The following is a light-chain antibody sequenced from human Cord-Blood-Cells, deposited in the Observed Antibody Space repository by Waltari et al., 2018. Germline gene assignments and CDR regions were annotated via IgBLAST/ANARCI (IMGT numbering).Light chain of an antibody. CDR1: SSAVGSYKL. CDR3: CSYAGSSTYWV. Sequence: QSALTQPASVSGSPGQSITSSCTGTSSAVGSYKLVPRYQQHPGKAPKLMIYEVSKRPSGVSNRFSGSKSGNTASLTISGLQAEDEADYYCCSYAGSSTYWVFGGGTKLTVL. CDR2: EVS. V-gene: IGLV2-23*02. J-gene: IGLJ3*02.